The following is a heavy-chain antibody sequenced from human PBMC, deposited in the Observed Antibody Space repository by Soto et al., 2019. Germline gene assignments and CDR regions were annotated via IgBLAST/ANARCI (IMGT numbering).Heavy chain of an antibody. CDR1: VFTFRSYS. Sequence: GGSVRLSDAASVFTFRSYSMNWVRQAPGKAPEWVSYISRRSSTRYYADYPKCRVTISRDNAKNSLYLQMNSLRDEDTAVYYCARTQDYGGNALYLDYWGQGTLVTVS. V-gene: IGHV3-48*02. J-gene: IGHJ4*02. CDR3: ARTQDYGGNALYLDY. D-gene: IGHD4-17*01. CDR2: ISRRSSTR.